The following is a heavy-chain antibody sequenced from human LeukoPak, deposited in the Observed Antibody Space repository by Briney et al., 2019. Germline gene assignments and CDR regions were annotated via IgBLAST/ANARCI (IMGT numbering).Heavy chain of an antibody. V-gene: IGHV3-9*01. CDR3: AKDLLRGAFDI. Sequence: SLRLSCAASGFTFDDYAMHWVRQAPGKGLEWVSGISWNSGSIGYADSVKGRFTISRDNAKNSLYLQMNSLRAEDTALYYCAKDLLRGAFDIWGQGTMVTVSS. J-gene: IGHJ3*02. CDR2: ISWNSGSI. CDR1: GFTFDDYA.